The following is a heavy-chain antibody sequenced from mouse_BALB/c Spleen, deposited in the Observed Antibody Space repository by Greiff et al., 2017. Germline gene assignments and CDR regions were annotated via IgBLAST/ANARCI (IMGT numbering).Heavy chain of an antibody. D-gene: IGHD2-1*01. CDR1: GFTFSDYY. CDR2: ISDGGSYT. J-gene: IGHJ4*01. CDR3: ARDNGNYRYAMDY. V-gene: IGHV5-4*02. Sequence: DVMLVESGGGLVKPGGSLKLSCAASGFTFSDYYMYWVRQTPEKRLEWVATISDGGSYTYYPDSVKGRFTISRDNAKNNLYLQMSSLKSEDTAMYYCARDNGNYRYAMDYWGQGTSVTVSS.